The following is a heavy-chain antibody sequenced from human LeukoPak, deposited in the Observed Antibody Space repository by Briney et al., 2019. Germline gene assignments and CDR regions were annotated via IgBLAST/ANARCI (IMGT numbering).Heavy chain of an antibody. V-gene: IGHV1-18*01. CDR2: ISAYNGNT. CDR3: ARESGSGSSSKGAYYYYMDV. J-gene: IGHJ6*03. Sequence: ASVKVSCKASGYTFTSYGISWVRQAPGQGLEWMGWISAYNGNTNYAQKLQGRVTTTTDTSTSTAYMELRSLRSDDTAVYYCARESGSGSSSKGAYYYYMDVWGKGTTVTVSS. CDR1: GYTFTSYG. D-gene: IGHD6-6*01.